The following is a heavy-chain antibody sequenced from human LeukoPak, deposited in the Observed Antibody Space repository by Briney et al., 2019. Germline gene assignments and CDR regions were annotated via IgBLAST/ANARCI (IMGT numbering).Heavy chain of an antibody. J-gene: IGHJ4*02. V-gene: IGHV1-3*01. CDR3: ARDSTKKALVVPATPHY. Sequence: ASVKVSCKASGYTFTTYAMHWVRQAPGQRLEWMGWINAGNGNTKYSQKFQDRVTITRHTSANTAYMELSSLRSEDTAVYYCARDSTKKALVVPATPHYWGQGTLVTVTS. D-gene: IGHD2-15*01. CDR2: INAGNGNT. CDR1: GYTFTTYA.